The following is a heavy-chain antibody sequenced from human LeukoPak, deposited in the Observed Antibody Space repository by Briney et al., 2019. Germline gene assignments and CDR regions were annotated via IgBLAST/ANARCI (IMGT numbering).Heavy chain of an antibody. D-gene: IGHD4-17*01. CDR1: GFTFSSYW. CDR2: INSDGSST. J-gene: IGHJ6*02. V-gene: IGHV3-74*01. Sequence: PGGSLRLSCAASGFTFSSYWMHWVRQAPGKGLVWVSRINSDGSSTSYADSVKGRFTISRDNAKNTLNLQMNSLRAEGTAVYYCARERRTTVTYGMGVWGQGTTVTVSS. CDR3: ARERRTTVTYGMGV.